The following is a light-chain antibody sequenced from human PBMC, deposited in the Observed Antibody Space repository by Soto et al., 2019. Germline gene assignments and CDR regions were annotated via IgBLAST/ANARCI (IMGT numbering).Light chain of an antibody. J-gene: IGKJ5*01. CDR3: QQRSNWPPSIT. Sequence: VLTQSPATLSLSPGERATLSCRASQSVSGHLAWYQQKPGQAPRLLSYDASDRPTGIPGRFSGSGSGTDFTLTISNLEPEDFAVYYCQQRSNWPPSITFGQGTRLEIK. CDR2: DAS. V-gene: IGKV3-11*01. CDR1: QSVSGH.